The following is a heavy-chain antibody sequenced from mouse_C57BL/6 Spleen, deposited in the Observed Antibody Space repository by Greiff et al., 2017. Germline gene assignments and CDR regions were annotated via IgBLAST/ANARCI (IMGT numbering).Heavy chain of an antibody. CDR1: GFTFSSYA. Sequence: EVKLVESGGGLVKPGGSLKLSCEASGFTFSSYAMSWVRQTPEKRLEWVATISAGGSYTYYPDNVKGGFTISRDNAKNNLYLQMSHLKSEDTAMYYCAREDYYGSSPYYYAMDYWGQGTSVTVSS. CDR2: ISAGGSYT. J-gene: IGHJ4*01. CDR3: AREDYYGSSPYYYAMDY. V-gene: IGHV5-4*01. D-gene: IGHD1-1*01.